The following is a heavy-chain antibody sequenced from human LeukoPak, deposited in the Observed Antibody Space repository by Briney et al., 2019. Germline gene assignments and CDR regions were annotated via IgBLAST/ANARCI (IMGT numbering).Heavy chain of an antibody. CDR1: GFTFSSYA. V-gene: IGHV3-23*01. CDR3: AKDTIFGVVIIPEGDAFDI. J-gene: IGHJ3*02. Sequence: GGSLRLSCAASGFTFSSYAMSWVRQAPGKGLEWVSAISGSGGSTYYADSMKGRFTISRDNSKNTLYLQMNSLRAEDTAVYYCAKDTIFGVVIIPEGDAFDIWGQGTMVTVSS. CDR2: ISGSGGST. D-gene: IGHD3-3*01.